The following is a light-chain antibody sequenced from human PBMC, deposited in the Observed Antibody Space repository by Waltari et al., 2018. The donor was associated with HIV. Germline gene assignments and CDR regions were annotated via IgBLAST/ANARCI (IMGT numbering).Light chain of an antibody. CDR3: QSYDSTNHVV. Sequence: NFMLTQPHSVSESPGKTVTISCTGSSGSIGTHSVQWYQQRPGSAPTTVIYEDNRRPSGVPDRFSGSIDSSSNSASLTISGLKTEDEADYYCQSYDSTNHVVFGGGTKLTVL. V-gene: IGLV6-57*02. CDR2: EDN. CDR1: SGSIGTHS. J-gene: IGLJ2*01.